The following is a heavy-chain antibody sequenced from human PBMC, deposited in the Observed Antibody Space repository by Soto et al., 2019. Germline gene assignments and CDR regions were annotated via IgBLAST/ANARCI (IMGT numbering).Heavy chain of an antibody. V-gene: IGHV3-48*01. J-gene: IGHJ4*02. CDR1: GFTFSSYS. D-gene: IGHD6-13*01. Sequence: PAGSLRLSCAASGFTFSSYSMNWVRQAPGKGLEWVSYISSSSSTIYYADSVKGRFTISRDNAKNSLYLQMNSLRAEDTAVYYFARAGYSGSWYSDVFDDWGQGTLVTVSS. CDR2: ISSSSSTI. CDR3: ARAGYSGSWYSDVFDD.